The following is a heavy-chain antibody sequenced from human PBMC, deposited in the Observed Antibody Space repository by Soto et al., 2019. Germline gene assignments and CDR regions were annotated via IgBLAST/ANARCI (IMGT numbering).Heavy chain of an antibody. V-gene: IGHV4-39*01. J-gene: IGHJ6*02. CDR3: ARDSRGWLLLDYYYYYGMDV. Sequence: SETLSLTCTVAGGCISSSSYYWGWIRQPPGKGLEWIGSIYYSGSTYYNPSLKSRVTISVDTSKNQFSLKLSSVTAADTAVYYCARDSRGWLLLDYYYYYGMDVWGQGTTVTVSS. D-gene: IGHD3-9*01. CDR2: IYYSGST. CDR1: GGCISSSSYY.